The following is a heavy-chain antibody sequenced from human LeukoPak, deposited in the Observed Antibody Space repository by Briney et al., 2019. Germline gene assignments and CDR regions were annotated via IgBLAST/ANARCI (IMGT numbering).Heavy chain of an antibody. CDR3: ARTLTRSPVTTGY. Sequence: ASVKVSCKAPGYSFTSYDINWVRQATGQGPEWMGWMNPNSGNTGYAQKFQGRVTMTRNTSISTAYMELSSLRSEDTAVYYCARTLTRSPVTTGYWGQGTLVTVSS. CDR1: GYSFTSYD. CDR2: MNPNSGNT. D-gene: IGHD4-17*01. V-gene: IGHV1-8*01. J-gene: IGHJ4*02.